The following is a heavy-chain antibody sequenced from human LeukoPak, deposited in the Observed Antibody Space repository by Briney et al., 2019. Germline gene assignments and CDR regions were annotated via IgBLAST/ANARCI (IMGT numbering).Heavy chain of an antibody. D-gene: IGHD1-26*01. CDR2: INPSGGDT. J-gene: IGHJ4*02. Sequence: ASVKVSCKASGYILSSYNMHWVRQAPGQGLEWLGIINPSGGDTKYAQKFQGRVTLTRDKSTSTVYMELSSLTSDDTAVYYCAILGIVGATQHDYWGQGTLVTVSS. CDR3: AILGIVGATQHDY. CDR1: GYILSSYN. V-gene: IGHV1-46*01.